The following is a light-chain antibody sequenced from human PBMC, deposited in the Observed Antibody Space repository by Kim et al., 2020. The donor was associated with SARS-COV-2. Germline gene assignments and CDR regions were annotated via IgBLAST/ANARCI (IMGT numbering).Light chain of an antibody. CDR2: GVT. J-gene: IGLJ3*02. CDR3: CSYAGTSSLV. Sequence: QSALTQPRSVSGSPGRSVTISCTGTSTDVGGYNYVSWYQQHPGKAPKLLIYGVTERPSGVPARFSGSKSGNTASLTISGLQAEDEADFYCCSYAGTSSLVFGGGTKVTVL. V-gene: IGLV2-11*01. CDR1: STDVGGYNY.